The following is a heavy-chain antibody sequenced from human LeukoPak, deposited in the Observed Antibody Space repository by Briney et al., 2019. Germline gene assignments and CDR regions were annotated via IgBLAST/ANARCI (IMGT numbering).Heavy chain of an antibody. V-gene: IGHV3-74*01. CDR1: GFTFSSYW. D-gene: IGHD3-10*01. CDR2: IYGDGSST. Sequence: PGGSLRLSCAASGFTFSSYWIHWVRQAPGKGLVWVSRIYGDGSSTTYADSVKGRFTISRDNAKNTLYLQMTSLRVEDTAVYYCVRDYYGSGKTRWFDPWGQGTLVTVSS. J-gene: IGHJ5*02. CDR3: VRDYYGSGKTRWFDP.